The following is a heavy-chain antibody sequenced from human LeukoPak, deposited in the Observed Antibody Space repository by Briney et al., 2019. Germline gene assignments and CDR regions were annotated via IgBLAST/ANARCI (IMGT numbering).Heavy chain of an antibody. CDR1: GYTFTGYY. V-gene: IGHV1-2*02. CDR2: INPNSGGT. CDR3: ARGSVQWFGVRWFDP. Sequence: ASVKVSCKASGYTFTGYYMHWVRQAPGQGLEWMGWINPNSGGTNYAQKFQGRVTMTRDTSISTAYMELSRLRSDDTAVYYCARGSVQWFGVRWFDPWGQGTLVTVSS. J-gene: IGHJ5*02. D-gene: IGHD3-10*01.